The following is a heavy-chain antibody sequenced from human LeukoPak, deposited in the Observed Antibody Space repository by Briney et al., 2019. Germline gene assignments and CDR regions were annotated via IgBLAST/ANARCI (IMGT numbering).Heavy chain of an antibody. J-gene: IGHJ4*02. V-gene: IGHV4-31*03. Sequence: SETLSLTCTVSGGSISGGGYYWSWIRQHPGKGLEWIGYIYYSGSTYYNPSLKSRVTISVDTSKNQFSLKLSSVTAADTAVYYCARSSGGETLGLDYWGQGTLVTVSS. CDR3: ARSSGGETLGLDY. CDR2: IYYSGST. CDR1: GGSISGGGYY. D-gene: IGHD2-15*01.